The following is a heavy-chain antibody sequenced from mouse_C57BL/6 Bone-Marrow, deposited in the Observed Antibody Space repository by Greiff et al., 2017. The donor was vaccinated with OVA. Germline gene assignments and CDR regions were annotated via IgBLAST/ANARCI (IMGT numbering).Heavy chain of an antibody. CDR1: GFNIKDDY. J-gene: IGHJ4*01. V-gene: IGHV14-4*01. CDR3: TKGGKPYAMDY. CDR2: IDPENGDT. D-gene: IGHD1-1*02. Sequence: VQLQQSGAELVRPGASVKLSCTASGFNIKDDYMHWVKQRPEQGLEWIGWIDPENGDTEYASKFQGKATITADTSSNTAYLQLSSLTSEDTAVYYCTKGGKPYAMDYWGQGTSVTVSS.